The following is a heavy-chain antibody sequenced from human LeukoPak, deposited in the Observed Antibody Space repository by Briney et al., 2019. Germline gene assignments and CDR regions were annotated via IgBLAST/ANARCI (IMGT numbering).Heavy chain of an antibody. CDR3: AKDALPIVGATRGLDY. CDR1: GFTFDDFA. V-gene: IGHV3-43D*03. D-gene: IGHD1-26*01. CDR2: ISWDGGST. Sequence: GGSLRLSCAASGFTFDDFAMHWVRQAPGKGLEWVSLISWDGGSTYYADSVKGRFTISRDNSKNSLYLQMSSLTPEDTALYYCAKDALPIVGATRGLDYWGQGTLVTVSS. J-gene: IGHJ4*02.